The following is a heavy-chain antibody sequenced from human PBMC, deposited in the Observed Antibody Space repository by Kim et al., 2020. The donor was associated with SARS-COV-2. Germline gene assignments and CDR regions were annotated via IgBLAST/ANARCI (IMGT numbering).Heavy chain of an antibody. CDR2: ISGNNGHI. CDR1: GFTFRDYA. J-gene: IGHJ1*01. Sequence: GGSLRLSCAASGFTFRDYAMHWVRQAPGKGLEWVSGISGNNGHIDYPDSVRGRFTITRDNAKNSRYLQMNSLRVEDTARYYSAKEETLATAGTSSYFQHWGQDTRDTVPS. CDR3: AKEETLATAGTSSYFQH. D-gene: IGHD6-13*01. V-gene: IGHV3-9*01.